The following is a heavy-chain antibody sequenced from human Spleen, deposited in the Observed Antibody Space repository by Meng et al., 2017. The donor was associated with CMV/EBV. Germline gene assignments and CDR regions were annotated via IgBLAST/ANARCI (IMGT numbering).Heavy chain of an antibody. CDR2: IDTGSDTT. CDR3: AKDLDSTGSYSNWFDP. CDR1: GFTLDSYA. V-gene: IGHV3-23*01. D-gene: IGHD3-22*01. J-gene: IGHJ5*02. Sequence: SGFTLDSYAMNWVRQAPGKVLGWVSLIDTGSDTTYYADSVKGRFTISRDDSKNTLYLQMTNLRAEDTAVYYCAKDLDSTGSYSNWFDPWGQGTLVTVSS.